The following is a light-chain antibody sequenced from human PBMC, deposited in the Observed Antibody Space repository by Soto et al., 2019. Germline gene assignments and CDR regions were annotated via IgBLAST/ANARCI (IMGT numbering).Light chain of an antibody. Sequence: EIVMTQSPAPLSVSTGERATLSCRASQSVSSNLAWYQQKLGQAPRLLIHGASTRATGIPARFSGSGSGTEFILTISSLQSEDFAVYYCQQYNNGPPLTFGQGTLLEIK. CDR2: GAS. V-gene: IGKV3D-15*01. CDR1: QSVSSN. CDR3: QQYNNGPPLT. J-gene: IGKJ5*01.